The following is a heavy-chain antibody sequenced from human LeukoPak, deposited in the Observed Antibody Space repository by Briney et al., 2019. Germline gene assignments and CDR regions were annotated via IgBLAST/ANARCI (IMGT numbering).Heavy chain of an antibody. V-gene: IGHV4-39*01. D-gene: IGHD2-15*01. CDR3: ANRWRGFLDP. J-gene: IGHJ5*02. CDR2: IYYSGST. Sequence: SETLSLTCTVSGGSISSRSYYWGWIRQPPGKGLEWIGSIYYSGSTYCNPSLKSRVAIFVDTSKNQFSLKLRSVTAADTAVYYCANRWRGFLDPWGQGTLVTVSS. CDR1: GGSISSRSYY.